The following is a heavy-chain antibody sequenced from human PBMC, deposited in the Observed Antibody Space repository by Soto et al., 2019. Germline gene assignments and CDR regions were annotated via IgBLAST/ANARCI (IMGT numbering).Heavy chain of an antibody. D-gene: IGHD2-21*02. V-gene: IGHV4-59*01. CDR1: GGYISSYY. CDR3: ARVEAYCGGDCWNYYCGMDV. J-gene: IGHJ6*04. CDR2: IYYSGST. Sequence: PSATLSLPCTASGGYISSYYWSWIQQPPGKGLEWIGYIYYSGSTNYNPSLQSRVTISVDTSKNQFSLKLSSVTAADTAVYYCARVEAYCGGDCWNYYCGMDVWGKGTTVTVSS.